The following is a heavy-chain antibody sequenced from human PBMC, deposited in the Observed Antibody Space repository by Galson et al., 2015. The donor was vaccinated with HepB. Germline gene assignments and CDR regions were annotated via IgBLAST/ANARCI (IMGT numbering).Heavy chain of an antibody. CDR2: ISGSGGST. J-gene: IGHJ4*02. D-gene: IGHD5-24*01. CDR1: GFTFSSYA. V-gene: IGHV3-23*01. Sequence: SLRLSCAASGFTFSSYAMSWVRQAPGKGLEWVSAISGSGGSTYYADSVKGRFTISRDNSKNTLYLQMNSLRAEDTAVYYCATLQGRPPGYVDYWGQGTLVTVSS. CDR3: ATLQGRPPGYVDY.